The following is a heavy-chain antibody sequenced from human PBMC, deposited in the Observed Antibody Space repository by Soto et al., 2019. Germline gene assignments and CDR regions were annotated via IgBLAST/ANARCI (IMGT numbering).Heavy chain of an antibody. D-gene: IGHD3-9*01. CDR3: ARGPILPLTARYYYYMDV. J-gene: IGHJ6*03. Sequence: EVQLVESGGGLVQPGGSLRLSCAASGFTFSSYSMNWVRQAPGKGLEWVSYISSSSSTIYYADSVKGRFTISRDNAKNSLYLQMNSLRAEDTAVYYCARGPILPLTARYYYYMDVWGKGTTVTVSS. CDR2: ISSSSSTI. V-gene: IGHV3-48*01. CDR1: GFTFSSYS.